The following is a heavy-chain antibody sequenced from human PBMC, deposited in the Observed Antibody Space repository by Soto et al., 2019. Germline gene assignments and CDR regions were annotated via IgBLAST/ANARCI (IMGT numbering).Heavy chain of an antibody. CDR3: ASNYYNSSGYYSAY. V-gene: IGHV3-48*03. J-gene: IGHJ4*02. D-gene: IGHD3-22*01. CDR1: GFTFSSYE. CDR2: ISSSGSTI. Sequence: GVLRLSCATSGFTFSSYEVNWVRQAPGKGLEWVSYISSSGSTIYYADSVKGRFTISRDNAKNSLYLQMHSLRAEDTAVYYCASNYYNSSGYYSAYWGQGTLVTVSS.